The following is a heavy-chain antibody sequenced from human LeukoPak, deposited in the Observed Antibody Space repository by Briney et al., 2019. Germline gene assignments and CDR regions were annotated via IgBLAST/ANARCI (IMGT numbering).Heavy chain of an antibody. Sequence: ASVKVSCKASGYTFTDYDFNWVRQATGQGLEWMGWMNPNSGNTGYAQKFQGRVTVTRNTSINTVYMELSSLRSEDTAVYYCARGYDTAMVTEMDYWGQGTLVTVSS. D-gene: IGHD5-18*01. V-gene: IGHV1-8*03. CDR2: MNPNSGNT. J-gene: IGHJ4*02. CDR3: ARGYDTAMVTEMDY. CDR1: GYTFTDYD.